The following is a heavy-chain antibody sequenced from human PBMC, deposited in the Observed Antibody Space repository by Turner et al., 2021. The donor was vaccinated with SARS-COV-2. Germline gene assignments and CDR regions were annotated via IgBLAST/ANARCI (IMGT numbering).Heavy chain of an antibody. D-gene: IGHD5-12*01. Sequence: QVQLVESGGGVVQPERSLRLTCAASGFTFSRSGMHGVRQAPGKGREWVAVISYEGSNKYYADSVKGRFTISRDNSKNTLYLQMNSLRAEETAVYYCAKGWLQSGDAFDIWGQGTMVTISS. CDR2: ISYEGSNK. J-gene: IGHJ3*02. CDR3: AKGWLQSGDAFDI. CDR1: GFTFSRSG. V-gene: IGHV3-30*18.